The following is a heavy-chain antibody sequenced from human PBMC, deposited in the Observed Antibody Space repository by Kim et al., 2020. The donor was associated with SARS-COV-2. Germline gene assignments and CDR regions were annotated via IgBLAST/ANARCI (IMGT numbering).Heavy chain of an antibody. Sequence: GGSLRLSCAASGFTFGDYARHWVRQAPGKGLEWVSGISWNSGNIGYADSVKGRFTISRDNAKNSLYLQMNSLRAEDTDLYYCAKDKAAAGHGAFDIWGQGTMVTVSS. V-gene: IGHV3-9*01. CDR1: GFTFGDYA. J-gene: IGHJ3*02. D-gene: IGHD6-13*01. CDR3: AKDKAAAGHGAFDI. CDR2: ISWNSGNI.